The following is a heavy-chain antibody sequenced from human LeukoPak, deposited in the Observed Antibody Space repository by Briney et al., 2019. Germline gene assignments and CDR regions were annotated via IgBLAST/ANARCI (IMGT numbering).Heavy chain of an antibody. CDR1: GGSVSSSSYY. Sequence: SETLSLTCTVSGGSVSSSSYYWSWIRQPPGKGLEWIGYIYYSGSTNYNPSLKSRVTISVDTSKNQFSLKLSSVTAADTAVYYCARARITIFGVVIYYFDYWDQGTLVTVSS. CDR2: IYYSGST. J-gene: IGHJ4*02. D-gene: IGHD3-3*01. CDR3: ARARITIFGVVIYYFDY. V-gene: IGHV4-61*01.